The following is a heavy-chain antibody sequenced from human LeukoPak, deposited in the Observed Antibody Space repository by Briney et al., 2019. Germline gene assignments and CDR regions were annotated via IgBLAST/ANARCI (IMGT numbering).Heavy chain of an antibody. CDR2: IYHGGST. CDR3: ARDLASCSGDCYSDGFDY. D-gene: IGHD2-21*02. V-gene: IGHV4-38-2*02. Sequence: SETLSLTCTVSGYSISSGYYWGWIRQSPGKGLEWIGSIYHGGSTYYNPSLRSRVIVSVDTSKNHFSLKMSSVTAADTAVYYCARDLASCSGDCYSDGFDYWGQGALVTVSS. CDR1: GYSISSGYY. J-gene: IGHJ4*02.